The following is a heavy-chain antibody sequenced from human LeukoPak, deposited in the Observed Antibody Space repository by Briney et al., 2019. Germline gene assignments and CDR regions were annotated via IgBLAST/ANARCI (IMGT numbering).Heavy chain of an antibody. J-gene: IGHJ4*02. V-gene: IGHV4-31*03. CDR2: IYYSGST. CDR3: ARRSLWTTLDY. CDR1: GGSISSGGYS. D-gene: IGHD3-10*01. Sequence: SQTLSLTCTVSGGSISSGGYSWSWIRQHPGKGLEWIGYIYYSGSTYYNPSLKSRVTISVDTSKNQFSLKLSSVTAADTAVYYCARRSLWTTLDYWGQGTLVTVSS.